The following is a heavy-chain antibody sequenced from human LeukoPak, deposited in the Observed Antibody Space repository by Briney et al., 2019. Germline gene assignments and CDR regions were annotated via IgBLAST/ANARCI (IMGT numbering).Heavy chain of an antibody. V-gene: IGHV1-18*01. J-gene: IGHJ4*02. D-gene: IGHD6-19*01. Sequence: ASVKVSCKASGYTFTSYGISWVRQAPGQGLEWMGWISAYNGNTNYAQKLQGRVTMTTDTSTSTAYTELRSLRSDDTAVYYCARGSPIAVAGIYFDYWGQGTLVTVSS. CDR1: GYTFTSYG. CDR3: ARGSPIAVAGIYFDY. CDR2: ISAYNGNT.